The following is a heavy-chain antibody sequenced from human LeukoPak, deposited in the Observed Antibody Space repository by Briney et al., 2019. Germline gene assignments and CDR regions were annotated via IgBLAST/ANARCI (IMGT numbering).Heavy chain of an antibody. CDR1: GFTFSSYA. CDR3: AKDLASYDSSGYSFDY. V-gene: IGHV3-23*01. CDR2: ISGSGGST. J-gene: IGHJ4*02. D-gene: IGHD3-22*01. Sequence: GGSLRLSCAASGFTFSSYAMSWVRQAPGKGLEWVSAISGSGGSTYYADSVKGRFTISRDNSKNTLYLQMNSLRAEDTAVYYCAKDLASYDSSGYSFDYWGQGTLVTVSS.